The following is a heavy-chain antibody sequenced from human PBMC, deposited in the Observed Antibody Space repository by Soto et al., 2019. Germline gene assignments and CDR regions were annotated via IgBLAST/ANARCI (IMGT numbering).Heavy chain of an antibody. Sequence: SETLSLTCAVYGGSFSGYYWSWIRQPPGKGLEWIGEINHSGSTNYNPSLKSRVTISVDTSKNQFSLKLSSVTAADTAVYYCARRISGYDSPRYYYYYGMDVWGQGTTVT. J-gene: IGHJ6*02. CDR3: ARRISGYDSPRYYYYYGMDV. V-gene: IGHV4-34*01. D-gene: IGHD5-12*01. CDR1: GGSFSGYY. CDR2: INHSGST.